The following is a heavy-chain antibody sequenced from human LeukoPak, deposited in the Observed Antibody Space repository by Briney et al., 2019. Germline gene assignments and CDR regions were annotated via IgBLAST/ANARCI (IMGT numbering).Heavy chain of an antibody. CDR2: IYDTGNT. Sequence: TETLSLTCVVSSGSINNQYWTWIRQPPGKGLEWIGYIYDTGNTNYNPSLKSRVNISIDTSKNQFSLKLTSVIAADTAVYYCARDQVGYGLDYWGQGTLVTVSS. V-gene: IGHV4-59*11. D-gene: IGHD5-18*01. CDR3: ARDQVGYGLDY. J-gene: IGHJ4*02. CDR1: SGSINNQY.